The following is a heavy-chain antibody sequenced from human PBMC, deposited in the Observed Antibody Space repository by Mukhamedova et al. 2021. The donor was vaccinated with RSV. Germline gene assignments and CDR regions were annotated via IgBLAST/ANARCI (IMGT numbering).Heavy chain of an antibody. Sequence: INPSGGSTSYAQKFQGRVTMTRDTSTSTVYMELSSLRSEDTAVYYCARAPNSSGWSLDYCGQGTLVTVSS. CDR2: INPSGGST. J-gene: IGHJ4*02. V-gene: IGHV1-46*01. CDR3: ARAPNSSGWSLDY. D-gene: IGHD6-19*01.